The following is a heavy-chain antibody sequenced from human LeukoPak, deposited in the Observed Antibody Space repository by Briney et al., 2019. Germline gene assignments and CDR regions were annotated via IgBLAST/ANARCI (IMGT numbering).Heavy chain of an antibody. CDR1: GFTFSSYA. CDR2: ISGSGGST. J-gene: IGHJ5*02. V-gene: IGHV3-23*01. Sequence: PGGSLRPSCAASGFTFSSYAMSWVRQAPGKGLEWVSAISGSGGSTYYADSVKGRFTISRDNSKNTLYLQMNSLRAEDTAVYYCAKDYSSSWYVYVVDPWGQGTLVTVSS. CDR3: AKDYSSSWYVYVVDP. D-gene: IGHD6-13*01.